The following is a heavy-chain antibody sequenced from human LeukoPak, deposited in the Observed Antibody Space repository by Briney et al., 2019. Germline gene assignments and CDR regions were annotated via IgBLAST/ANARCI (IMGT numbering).Heavy chain of an antibody. V-gene: IGHV1-69*04. Sequence: SVKVSCKASGGTFSSYAISWVRQAPGQGLEWMGRIIPFLGIANYAQKFQGRVTITADKSTSTAYMELSSLRSEDTAVYYCARGVPAASTAFDPWGQGSLVTVYS. D-gene: IGHD2-2*01. CDR3: ARGVPAASTAFDP. J-gene: IGHJ5*02. CDR1: GGTFSSYA. CDR2: IIPFLGIA.